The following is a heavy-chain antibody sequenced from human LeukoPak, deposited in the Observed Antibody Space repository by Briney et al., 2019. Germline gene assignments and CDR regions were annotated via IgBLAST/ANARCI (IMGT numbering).Heavy chain of an antibody. CDR3: AREGGYNYRGTFDY. CDR1: GGSISSYY. J-gene: IGHJ4*02. Sequence: SETLSLTCTVSGGSISSYYWSWIRQPPGKGLEWIGYIYYSGSTNYNPSLKSRVTISVDTSKNQFSLKLSSVTAADTAVYYCAREGGYNYRGTFDYWGQGTLVTVSS. CDR2: IYYSGST. D-gene: IGHD5-24*01. V-gene: IGHV4-59*01.